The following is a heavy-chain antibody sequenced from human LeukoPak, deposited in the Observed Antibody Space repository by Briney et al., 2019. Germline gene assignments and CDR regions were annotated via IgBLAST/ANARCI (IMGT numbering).Heavy chain of an antibody. V-gene: IGHV1-46*01. Sequence: ASVKVSCKASGYTFTSYYMHWVRQAPGQGLEWMGIINPSGGSTSYAQKFQGRVTMTRDTSTSTVYMELSSLRSEDTAVYYCARGIQLWSPPSSYYYYGMDVWGQGTTVTVSS. D-gene: IGHD5-18*01. CDR3: ARGIQLWSPPSSYYYYGMDV. J-gene: IGHJ6*02. CDR2: INPSGGST. CDR1: GYTFTSYY.